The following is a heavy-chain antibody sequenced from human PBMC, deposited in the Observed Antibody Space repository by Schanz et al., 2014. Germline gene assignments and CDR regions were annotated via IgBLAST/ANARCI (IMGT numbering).Heavy chain of an antibody. Sequence: EVQLVESGGGLIQPGGSLRLSCAVSGFTVNTNYMSWVRQAPGKGLEWISSMYINSGSTQYADSVKGRFIISRDSSKNPLFRQMNSLRAEDSAVYFCARDVGRDGYNLAFDVWGQGTLVTVSS. V-gene: IGHV3-53*01. D-gene: IGHD5-12*01. CDR3: ARDVGRDGYNLAFDV. CDR1: GFTVNTNY. CDR2: MYINSGST. J-gene: IGHJ3*01.